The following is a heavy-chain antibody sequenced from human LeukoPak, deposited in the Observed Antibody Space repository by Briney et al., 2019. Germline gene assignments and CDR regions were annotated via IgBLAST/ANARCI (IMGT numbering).Heavy chain of an antibody. Sequence: HGASVNVSCKASGYTFTSYYMHWVRQAPGQGLEWMGIINPSCGSTSYAQKFQGRVTMSRDTSTSTAYMEVRSLRSDDTAVYYCARVGTMITFGGVIVKTVGDYWGQGTLVTVSS. J-gene: IGHJ4*02. D-gene: IGHD3-16*02. CDR3: ARVGTMITFGGVIVKTVGDY. V-gene: IGHV1-46*01. CDR2: INPSCGST. CDR1: GYTFTSYY.